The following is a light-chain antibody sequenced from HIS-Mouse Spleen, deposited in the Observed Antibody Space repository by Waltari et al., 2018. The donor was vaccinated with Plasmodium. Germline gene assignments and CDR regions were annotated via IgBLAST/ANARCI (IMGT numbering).Light chain of an antibody. Sequence: QSALTQPASVSGSPGQSITISCTGTSSDVGSYNLVSWYQQPPGKAPKLMIYEGSKRPSGVSSRFSGSKSGNTASLTISGLQAEDEADYYCCSYAGSSTFVVFGGGTKLTVL. V-gene: IGLV2-23*03. CDR3: CSYAGSSTFVV. CDR2: EGS. CDR1: SSDVGSYNL. J-gene: IGLJ2*01.